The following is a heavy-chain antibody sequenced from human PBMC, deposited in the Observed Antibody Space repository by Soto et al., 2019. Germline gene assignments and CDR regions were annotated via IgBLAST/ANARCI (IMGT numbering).Heavy chain of an antibody. V-gene: IGHV3-48*01. CDR1: GFTFSSYN. J-gene: IGHJ6*03. Sequence: EVQLVESGGGLVQPGGSLRLSCAASGFTFSSYNMNWVRQAPGKGLEWISDISLSSSNIFYADSVKGRFTISRDNAKNSLYLQMNSLRAEDTAVYYCARDSRNYYYYMDVWGKGPTVTVSS. CDR2: ISLSSSNI. CDR3: ARDSRNYYYYMDV.